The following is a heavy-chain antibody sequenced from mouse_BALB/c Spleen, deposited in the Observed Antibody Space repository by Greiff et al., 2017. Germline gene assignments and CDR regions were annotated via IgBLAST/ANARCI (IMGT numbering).Heavy chain of an antibody. J-gene: IGHJ1*01. CDR2: IWSGRST. D-gene: IGHD2-14*01. CDR1: GFSLTSYG. Sequence: QVQLQQSGPGLVQPSQSLSITCTVSGFSLTSYGVHWVRQSPGKGLEWLGVIWSGRSTDYNAAFISRLSISKDNSKSQVFFKMNSLQANDTAIYYCARNSGVPHAFDVWGAGTTVTVSS. CDR3: ARNSGVPHAFDV. V-gene: IGHV2-2*02.